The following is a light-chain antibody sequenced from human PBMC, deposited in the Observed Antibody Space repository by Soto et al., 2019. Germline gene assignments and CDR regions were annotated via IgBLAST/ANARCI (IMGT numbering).Light chain of an antibody. CDR2: DVI. CDR3: CSYGSTFTYV. Sequence: SALTQPRSVSGSPGQSVTISCTGTSSNVGGYNYVSWYQQHPGKAPKLIIYDVIRRPSGVPDRFSGSKSGNTASLTISGLQADDEADYYCCSYGSTFTYVFGSGTKVTVL. V-gene: IGLV2-11*01. J-gene: IGLJ1*01. CDR1: SSNVGGYNY.